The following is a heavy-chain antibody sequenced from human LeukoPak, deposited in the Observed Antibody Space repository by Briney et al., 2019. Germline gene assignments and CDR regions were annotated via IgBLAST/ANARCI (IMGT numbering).Heavy chain of an antibody. CDR1: GGSISSSGYY. CDR3: ARLLSSDWYKGAFDI. D-gene: IGHD6-19*01. J-gene: IGHJ3*02. CDR2: IYYSGST. Sequence: SETLSLTCTVSGGSISSSGYYWGWIRQPPGKGLEWFGSIYYSGSTYYNPSLKSRVTFSVGTSKNQFSLKLSSVTAADTAVYYCARLLSSDWYKGAFDIWGQGTMVTVSS. V-gene: IGHV4-39*01.